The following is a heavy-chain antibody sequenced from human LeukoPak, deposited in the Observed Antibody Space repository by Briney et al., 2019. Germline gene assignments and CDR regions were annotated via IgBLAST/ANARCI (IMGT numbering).Heavy chain of an antibody. J-gene: IGHJ4*02. CDR1: GYTLTDYS. D-gene: IGHD4-11*01. V-gene: IGHV1-24*01. CDR3: AAGGTITTEFDF. Sequence: ASVKVSCKVSGYTLTDYSMHWVRQAPGKGLEWMGGFNPVDGETIYAQKFQGRVTMIEDTSTDTAYMELTSLRSDDTAVYYCAAGGTITTEFDFWGQGTLVTVSS. CDR2: FNPVDGET.